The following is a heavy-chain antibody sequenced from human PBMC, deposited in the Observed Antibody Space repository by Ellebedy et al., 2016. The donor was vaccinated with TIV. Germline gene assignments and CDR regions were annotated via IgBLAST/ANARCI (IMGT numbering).Heavy chain of an antibody. V-gene: IGHV3-30*02. Sequence: PGGSLRLSCAASGFTFSRYGIHWVRQAPGKGLEWIGFTRYDGSNKYYADSVNGRFTISRDNSKNTLYLQLNSLRAEDTAVYYCARDRKVATMGYYYYGMDVWGQGTTVTVSS. J-gene: IGHJ6*02. CDR3: ARDRKVATMGYYYYGMDV. CDR2: TRYDGSNK. D-gene: IGHD5-12*01. CDR1: GFTFSRYG.